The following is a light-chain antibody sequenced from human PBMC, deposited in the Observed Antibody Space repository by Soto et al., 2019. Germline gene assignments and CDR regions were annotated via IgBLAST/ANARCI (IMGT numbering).Light chain of an antibody. J-gene: IGLJ3*02. CDR1: SSDVGGYNY. CDR2: DVS. V-gene: IGLV2-14*01. CDR3: SSYTSSSTLEV. Sequence: QSALTQPASVSGSPGQSITISCTGTSSDVGGYNYVSWYQQHPGKAPKLMIYDVSNRPSGVSNRFSGSKSGNTASLTISGIQAEDEADYSCSSYTSSSTLEVFGGGTKLTVL.